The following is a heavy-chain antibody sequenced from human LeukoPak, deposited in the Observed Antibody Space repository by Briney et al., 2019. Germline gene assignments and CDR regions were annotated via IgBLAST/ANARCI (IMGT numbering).Heavy chain of an antibody. J-gene: IGHJ3*02. V-gene: IGHV4-61*02. D-gene: IGHD3-3*01. Sequence: SETLSLTCTVSGGSLSSGSYYWSWIRQPAGKGLEWIGRIYTSGSTNYNPSLKSRVTISVDTSKNQFSLKLSSVTAADTAVYYCARADFWSGTYAFDIWGQGTMVTVSS. CDR2: IYTSGST. CDR1: GGSLSSGSYY. CDR3: ARADFWSGTYAFDI.